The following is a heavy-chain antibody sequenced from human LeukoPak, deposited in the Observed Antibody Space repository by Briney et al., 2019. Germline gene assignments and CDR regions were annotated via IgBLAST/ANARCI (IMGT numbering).Heavy chain of an antibody. CDR2: ISGSSSPI. CDR1: GFTFSGYS. V-gene: IGHV3-48*01. Sequence: GGSLRLSCAASGFTFSGYSMNWVRQAPGKGLEWVSYISGSSSPIFYVDSVKGRFTISRDNSKNMLYLQMNSLRAEDTAVYYCAKEITIFGVDFDYWGQGTLVTVSS. CDR3: AKEITIFGVDFDY. D-gene: IGHD3-3*01. J-gene: IGHJ4*02.